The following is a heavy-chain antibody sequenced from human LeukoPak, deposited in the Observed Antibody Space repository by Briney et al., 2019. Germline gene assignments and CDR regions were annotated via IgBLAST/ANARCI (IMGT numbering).Heavy chain of an antibody. D-gene: IGHD3-3*01. J-gene: IGHJ4*02. Sequence: GGSLRLSCAASGFTFSSFWMSWVRQAPGKGLEWVAKIIQDGSEKYYVDSVKGRFTISRDNAKNSLYLQMNSLRAEDTAVYYCARDSPGIMIFGVVTPNGGQGTLVTVSS. CDR3: ARDSPGIMIFGVVTPN. V-gene: IGHV3-7*05. CDR2: IIQDGSEK. CDR1: GFTFSSFW.